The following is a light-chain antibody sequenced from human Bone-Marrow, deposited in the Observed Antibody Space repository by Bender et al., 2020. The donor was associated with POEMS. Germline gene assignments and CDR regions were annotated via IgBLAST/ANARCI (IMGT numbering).Light chain of an antibody. V-gene: IGLV4-69*01. CDR1: SGHSNYA. Sequence: QLVLTQSPSASASLGASVNLTCTLSSGHSNYAVAWHQQQPETGPRFLMKLNSEGRHTKGGGIPARFSGSSSGTERFLTISSLQSEDEADYYCQTWTTGIRVFGGGTRLTVL. CDR2: LNSEGRH. J-gene: IGLJ3*02. CDR3: QTWTTGIRV.